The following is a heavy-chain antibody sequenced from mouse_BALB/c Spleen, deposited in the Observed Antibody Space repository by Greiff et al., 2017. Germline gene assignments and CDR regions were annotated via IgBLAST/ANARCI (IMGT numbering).Heavy chain of an antibody. CDR2: INPSTGYT. J-gene: IGHJ4*01. D-gene: IGHD2-1*01. Sequence: QLQQSGAELARPGASVKMSCKASGYTFTSYWMHWVKQRPGQGLEWIGYINPSTGYTEYNQKFKDKATLTADKSSSTAYMQLSSLTSEDSAVYYCARGGGNYVGYAMDYWGQGTSVTVSS. V-gene: IGHV1-4*01. CDR1: GYTFTSYW. CDR3: ARGGGNYVGYAMDY.